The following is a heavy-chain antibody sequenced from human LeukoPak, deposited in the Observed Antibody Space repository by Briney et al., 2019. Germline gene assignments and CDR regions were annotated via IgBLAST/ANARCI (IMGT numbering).Heavy chain of an antibody. Sequence: SETLSLTCAVSGYSISSGYYWGWIRQPPGKGLEWIGSIYHSGSTYYNPSLKSRVTISVDTSKNQFSLKLSSVTAADTAVYYWGRVGATTRWFAPGGQGTLVPVSS. V-gene: IGHV4-38-2*01. CDR3: GRVGATTRWFAP. CDR2: IYHSGST. D-gene: IGHD1-26*01. J-gene: IGHJ5*02. CDR1: GYSISSGYY.